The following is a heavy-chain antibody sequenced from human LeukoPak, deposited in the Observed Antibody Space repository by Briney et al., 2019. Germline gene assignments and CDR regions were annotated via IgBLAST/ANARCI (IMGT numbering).Heavy chain of an antibody. Sequence: GASVKVSCKASGYTFTSYDINWVRQATGQGLEWMGWMNPNSGNTGYAQKFQGRVTMTRDTSISTAYMELSRLGSDDTAVYYCARDQVARDIVVVLTATGTIDYWGQGTLVTVSS. CDR3: ARDQVARDIVVVLTATGTIDY. CDR2: MNPNSGNT. D-gene: IGHD2-15*01. J-gene: IGHJ4*02. CDR1: GYTFTSYD. V-gene: IGHV1-8*01.